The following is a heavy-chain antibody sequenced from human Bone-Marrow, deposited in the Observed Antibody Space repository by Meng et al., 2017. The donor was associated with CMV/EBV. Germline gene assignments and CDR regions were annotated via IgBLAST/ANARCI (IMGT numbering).Heavy chain of an antibody. CDR3: AREGLELRGRLWYFDL. J-gene: IGHJ2*01. CDR1: GGSISSYY. Sequence: SETLSLTCTVSGGSISSYYWSWIRQPPGKGLEWIGYIYYSGSTNYNPSLKSRVTISVDTSKNQFSLKLSSVTAADTAVYYCAREGLELRGRLWYFDLWGRCNRV. D-gene: IGHD1-7*01. CDR2: IYYSGST. V-gene: IGHV4-59*12.